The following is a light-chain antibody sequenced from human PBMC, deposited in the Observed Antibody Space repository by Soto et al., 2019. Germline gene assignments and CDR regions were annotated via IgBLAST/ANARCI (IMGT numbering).Light chain of an antibody. CDR2: DAS. Sequence: EIVLTQSPASLSLSPGERATLSCRASQSVSSYLAWYQQKPGQAPRLLIYDASNRATGIPARFIGSGSGTDFTLTISSLEPEDFAVYYCHQHSNWPLTFGGGTKVDI. V-gene: IGKV3-11*01. CDR3: HQHSNWPLT. J-gene: IGKJ4*01. CDR1: QSVSSY.